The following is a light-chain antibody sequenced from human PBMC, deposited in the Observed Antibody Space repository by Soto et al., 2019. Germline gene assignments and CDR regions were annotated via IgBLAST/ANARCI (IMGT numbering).Light chain of an antibody. J-gene: IGKJ2*01. Sequence: DIQMTQSPSTLSASLGDRVTITCRASQSISSWLAWYQQKPGKAPKLLIYKASSIESGVPSRFSGSGSGTEFTLTISSLQPDDFATYYCQQYNSYLYTFGQGTKLEIK. V-gene: IGKV1-5*03. CDR3: QQYNSYLYT. CDR2: KAS. CDR1: QSISSW.